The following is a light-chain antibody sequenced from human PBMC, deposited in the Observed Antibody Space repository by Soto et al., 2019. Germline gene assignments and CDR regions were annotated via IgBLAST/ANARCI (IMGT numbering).Light chain of an antibody. Sequence: EIVLTQSPGTLSLSPGERATLSCRASQSVSSSYLAWYQQKPGQAPRLLIYGASSRVTGIPDTFSGSGSGTDFTLTISRLEPEDFAVDYCQKYGSSGYTFGQGTKLEIK. CDR3: QKYGSSGYT. CDR2: GAS. J-gene: IGKJ2*01. CDR1: QSVSSSY. V-gene: IGKV3-20*01.